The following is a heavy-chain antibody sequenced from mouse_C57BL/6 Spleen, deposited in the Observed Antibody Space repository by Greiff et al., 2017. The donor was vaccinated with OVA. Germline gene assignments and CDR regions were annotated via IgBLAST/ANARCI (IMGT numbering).Heavy chain of an antibody. CDR1: GYTFTSYW. CDR2: INPSNGGT. Sequence: QVQLQQPGTELVKPGASVKLSCKASGYTFTSYWMHWVKQRPGQGLEWIGYINPSNGGTNYNEKFKSKATLTVDKSSSTAYMQLSSLTSEDSAVYYCERIHYGSSYVYFDYWGQGTTRTVSS. CDR3: ERIHYGSSYVYFDY. V-gene: IGHV1-53*01. D-gene: IGHD1-1*01. J-gene: IGHJ2*01.